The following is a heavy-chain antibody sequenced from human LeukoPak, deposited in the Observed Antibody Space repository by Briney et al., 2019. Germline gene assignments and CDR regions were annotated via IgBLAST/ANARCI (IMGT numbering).Heavy chain of an antibody. CDR2: IVTRDGST. CDR3: ARDRGGTFDY. Sequence: GGSLRLSCAPSRFTFSSYSMNWVRQAPGKGLEWVSTIVTRDGSTYYPDSVKGRFTISRDNSKNTFYLQVNSIRADDTAVYYCARDRGGTFDYWGQGTLVTVSS. J-gene: IGHJ4*02. CDR1: RFTFSSYS. V-gene: IGHV3-NL1*01. D-gene: IGHD1-7*01.